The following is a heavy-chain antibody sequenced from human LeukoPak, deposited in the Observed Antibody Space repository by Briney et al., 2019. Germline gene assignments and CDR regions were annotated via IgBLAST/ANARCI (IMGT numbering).Heavy chain of an antibody. CDR1: GYTFTSYA. D-gene: IGHD2-21*02. J-gene: IGHJ3*02. Sequence: ASVKVSCKASGYTFTSYAMNWVRQAPGQGLEWMGWINTNTGNPTYAQGFTGRFVFSLDTSVSTAYLQISSLKAEDTAVYYCAGSYCGGDCPPENGAFDIWGQGTMVTVSS. V-gene: IGHV7-4-1*02. CDR2: INTNTGNP. CDR3: AGSYCGGDCPPENGAFDI.